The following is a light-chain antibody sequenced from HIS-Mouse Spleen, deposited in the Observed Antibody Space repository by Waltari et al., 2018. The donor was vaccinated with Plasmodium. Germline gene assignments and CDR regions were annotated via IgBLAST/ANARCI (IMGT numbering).Light chain of an antibody. CDR2: DVS. J-gene: IGLJ1*01. V-gene: IGLV2-11*01. CDR3: CSYAGSYTYV. Sequence: QSALTQPRSVSGSPGQSVTIPCTGTSSDVAGYNYVHWYQQHPGKAPKLMIYDVSKRPSGVPDRFSGSKSGNTASLTSSGLQAEDEADYYCCSYAGSYTYVFGTGTKVTVL. CDR1: SSDVAGYNY.